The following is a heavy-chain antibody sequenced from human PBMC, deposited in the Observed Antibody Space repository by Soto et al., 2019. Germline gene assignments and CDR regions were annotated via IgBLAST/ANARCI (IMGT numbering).Heavy chain of an antibody. CDR1: GFTFSSYS. Sequence: EVQLVESGGGLVQPGGSLRLSCAACGFTFSSYSMNLVRQAPGKGLEWVSYISSSSSTIYYADSVKGRFTISRDNAKNSLYLQMNSLRDEDTAVYYCSWWLSPYWGQGTLVTVSS. J-gene: IGHJ4*02. CDR2: ISSSSSTI. D-gene: IGHD2-8*02. V-gene: IGHV3-48*02. CDR3: SWWLSPY.